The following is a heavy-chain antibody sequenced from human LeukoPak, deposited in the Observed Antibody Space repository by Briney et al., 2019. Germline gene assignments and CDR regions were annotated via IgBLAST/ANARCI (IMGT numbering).Heavy chain of an antibody. J-gene: IGHJ1*01. CDR2: INNGGGST. V-gene: IGHV3-23*01. Sequence: GRSLRLSCAASGFTLNTYAISWVRQAPGKWLEWVSTINNGGGSTYYADSVKGRFTISRDNSKNTLYLQMNSLRAEDTAVYYCAKGIAVAETGLEYFQQWGQGTLVTVSS. CDR1: GFTLNTYA. CDR3: AKGIAVAETGLEYFQQ. D-gene: IGHD6-19*01.